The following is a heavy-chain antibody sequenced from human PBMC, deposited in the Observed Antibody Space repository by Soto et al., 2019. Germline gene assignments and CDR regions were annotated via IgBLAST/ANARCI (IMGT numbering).Heavy chain of an antibody. CDR3: ARVAALGYSSSWESDY. CDR2: ISSSSSYI. J-gene: IGHJ4*02. CDR1: GFTFSSYS. V-gene: IGHV3-21*01. Sequence: EVQLVESGGGLVKPGGSLRLSCAASGFTFSSYSMNWVRQAPGKGLEWVSSISSSSSYIYYADSVKGRFTISRDNAKNSLYRQMNSLRADDTAGYYCARVAALGYSSSWESDYWGQGTLVTVSS. D-gene: IGHD6-13*01.